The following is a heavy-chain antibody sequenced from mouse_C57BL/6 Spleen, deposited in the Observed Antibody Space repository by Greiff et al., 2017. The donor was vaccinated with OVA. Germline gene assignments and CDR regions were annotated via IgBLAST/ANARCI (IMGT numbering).Heavy chain of an antibody. J-gene: IGHJ4*01. Sequence: EVQRVESGGGLVQPKGSLKLSCAASGFSFNTYAMNWVRQAPGKGLEWVARIRSKSNNYATYYADSVKDRFTISRDDSESMLYLQMNNVKTEDTAMYYCVRHYYAMDYWGQGTSVTVSS. CDR1: GFSFNTYA. V-gene: IGHV10-1*01. CDR3: VRHYYAMDY. CDR2: IRSKSNNYAT.